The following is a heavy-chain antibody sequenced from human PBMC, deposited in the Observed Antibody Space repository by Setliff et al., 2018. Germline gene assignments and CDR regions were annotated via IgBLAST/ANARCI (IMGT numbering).Heavy chain of an antibody. D-gene: IGHD3-22*01. CDR3: ARINFYVSSGFYYAPDY. V-gene: IGHV1-18*01. CDR2: INNYNFNT. CDR1: GYTFTNYG. J-gene: IGHJ4*02. Sequence: ASVKVSCKASGYTFTNYGITWVRRAPGQGLEWMGWINNYNFNTNYAQKFQGRVAMTTDTSTSTAYMELRSLRSDDTAVYYCARINFYVSSGFYYAPDYWGQGTLVTVSS.